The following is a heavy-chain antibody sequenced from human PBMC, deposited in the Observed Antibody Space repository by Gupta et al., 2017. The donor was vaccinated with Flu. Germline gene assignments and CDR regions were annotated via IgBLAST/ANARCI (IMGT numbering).Heavy chain of an antibody. CDR3: ANGRDAGDYDVLGLDY. Sequence: QVQLVESGGGVAQPGRSLGLSGSASGFNFSQYVIHSVRKAPGKGVEWVTLIWSDGSNKYYAYSGKCRFAIFRDTAKNTGNFQFDRLSVEEQEGYSCANGRDAGDYDVLGLDYWGQGTLVTVSS. CDR1: GFNFSQYV. CDR2: IWSDGSNK. J-gene: IGHJ4*02. D-gene: IGHD3-16*01. V-gene: IGHV3-33*06.